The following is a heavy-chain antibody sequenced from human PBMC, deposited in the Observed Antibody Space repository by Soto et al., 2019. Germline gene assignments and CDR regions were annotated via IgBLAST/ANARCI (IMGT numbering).Heavy chain of an antibody. CDR3: ARGQFHHVSNYYYALDV. J-gene: IGHJ6*02. V-gene: IGHV1-69*01. CDR1: GGTFSSYA. Sequence: QVQLVQSGAEVKKPGSSVKVSCKASGGTFSSYAISWVRQAPGQGLEWMGGFIPLFNRPHSAWKFQGRVTITADESTSTAYMDMSRLRSEDTAVYYCARGQFHHVSNYYYALDVWGQGTTVTVSS. CDR2: FIPLFNRP.